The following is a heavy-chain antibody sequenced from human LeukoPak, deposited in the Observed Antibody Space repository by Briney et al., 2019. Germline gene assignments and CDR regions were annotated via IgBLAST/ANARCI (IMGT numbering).Heavy chain of an antibody. D-gene: IGHD3-10*01. CDR1: GFSFSDYW. CDR2: IEKDGSEK. CDR3: AKYAHGSGTSFDP. J-gene: IGHJ5*02. V-gene: IGHV3-7*01. Sequence: GGSLRLSCAASGFSFSDYWMSWVRRAPGKGLEWVANIEKDGSEKHYVDSVKGRFTISRDNAKNSVYLQMSSLRAEDTAVYHCAKYAHGSGTSFDPWGQGTLVTVSS.